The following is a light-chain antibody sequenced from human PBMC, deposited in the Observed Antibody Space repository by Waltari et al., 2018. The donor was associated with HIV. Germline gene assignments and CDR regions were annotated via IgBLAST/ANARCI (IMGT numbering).Light chain of an antibody. J-gene: IGLJ1*01. CDR1: CLSTHYE. CDR3: GAGHGSGSKCVYV. CDR2: VGTGGSVG. V-gene: IGLV9-49*01. Sequence: QPVPTQPPSASVPLGASVTLPCTLTCLSTHYEVDVFQQHPRKGPRYVIRVGTGGSVGSKGHGVPDRFSVLASGLNRYLTIKNIQEEDESDYYCGAGHGSGSKCVYVFATGTKVTV.